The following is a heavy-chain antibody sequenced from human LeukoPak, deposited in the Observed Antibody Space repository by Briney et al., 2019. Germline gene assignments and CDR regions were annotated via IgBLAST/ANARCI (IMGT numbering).Heavy chain of an antibody. D-gene: IGHD1/OR15-1a*01. Sequence: PSETLSLTCAVSGGSFSNYYWSWIRQPPGKGLELIGEIKHSATTNYNPSLKRRVTISVDTSKNQFSLKLSSVTAADTAVYYCAREDVTTGGTIMRFDPWGQGTLVTVSS. CDR1: GGSFSNYY. CDR2: IKHSATT. CDR3: AREDVTTGGTIMRFDP. J-gene: IGHJ5*02. V-gene: IGHV4-34*01.